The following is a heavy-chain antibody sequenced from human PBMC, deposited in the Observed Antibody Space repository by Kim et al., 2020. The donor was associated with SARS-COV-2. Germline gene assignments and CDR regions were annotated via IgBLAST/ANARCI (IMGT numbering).Heavy chain of an antibody. CDR1: GFTFSSFA. D-gene: IGHD2-2*01. V-gene: IGHV3-30*04. J-gene: IGHJ4*02. CDR2: ISYDGSNK. Sequence: GGSLRLSCEASGFTFSSFAMHWVRQAPGKGLEWVAVISYDGSNKYYADSVKGRFTISRDNSKNTLYLQMNSLRAEDTAVYYCARGCCSSIYCSVDYWGQGTLVTVSS. CDR3: ARGCCSSIYCSVDY.